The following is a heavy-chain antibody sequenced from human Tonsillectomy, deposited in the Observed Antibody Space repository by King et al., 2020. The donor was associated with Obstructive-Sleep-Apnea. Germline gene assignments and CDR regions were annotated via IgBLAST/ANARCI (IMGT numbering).Heavy chain of an antibody. Sequence: QVTLKESGPVLVKPTETLTLTCTVSGFSLSDAGMGVSWLRQPPGKALEWLAHIFLSDEKSYSTSLKSRLTISKDTSKSQVVLTMTTMDPVDTATYYCARIGYCDSTRCLNYDYWGQGALVTVSS. D-gene: IGHD2-2*01. CDR2: IFLSDEK. V-gene: IGHV2-26*01. J-gene: IGHJ4*02. CDR3: ARIGYCDSTRCLNYDY. CDR1: GFSLSDAGMG.